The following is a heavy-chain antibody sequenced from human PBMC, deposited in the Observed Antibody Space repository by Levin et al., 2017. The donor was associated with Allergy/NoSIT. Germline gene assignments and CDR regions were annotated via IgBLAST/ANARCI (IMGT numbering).Heavy chain of an antibody. J-gene: IGHJ3*02. CDR2: IYYSVSTNY. Sequence: SETLSLTCTVSGGSISSYYWSWIRQPPGKGLEWIGYIYYSVSTNYNYNPSLKSRVTISVDTSKNQFSLKLSSVTAADTAVYYCARGYCSSTSCWRDAFDIWGQGTMVTVSS. CDR1: GGSISSYY. D-gene: IGHD2-2*01. CDR3: ARGYCSSTSCWRDAFDI. V-gene: IGHV4-59*08.